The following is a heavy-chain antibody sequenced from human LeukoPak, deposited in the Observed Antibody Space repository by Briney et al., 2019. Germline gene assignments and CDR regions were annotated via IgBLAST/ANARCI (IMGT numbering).Heavy chain of an antibody. CDR3: ARDRSEDAFDI. J-gene: IGHJ3*02. CDR2: IYYSGST. V-gene: IGHV4-59*01. CDR1: GGSISSYY. Sequence: SETLSLNCTVSGGSISSYYWSWIRQPPGKGLEWIGYIYYSGSTNYNPSLKSRATISLDTSKNQFSLKLSSVTAADTAVYYCARDRSEDAFDIWGQGTMVTVSS.